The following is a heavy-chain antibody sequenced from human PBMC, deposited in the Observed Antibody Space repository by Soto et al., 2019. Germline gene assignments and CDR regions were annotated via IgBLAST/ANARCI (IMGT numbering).Heavy chain of an antibody. CDR2: IIPIFGTA. D-gene: IGHD2-2*02. CDR3: ARVRASVVEYCSSTSCDSGSYYGMDV. Sequence: ASVKVSCKASGGTFSSYAISWVRQAPGQGLEWMGGIIPIFGTANYAQKFQGRVTITADESTSTAYMELSSLRSEDTAVYYCARVRASVVEYCSSTSCDSGSYYGMDVWGQGTTVTVSS. J-gene: IGHJ6*02. V-gene: IGHV1-69*13. CDR1: GGTFSSYA.